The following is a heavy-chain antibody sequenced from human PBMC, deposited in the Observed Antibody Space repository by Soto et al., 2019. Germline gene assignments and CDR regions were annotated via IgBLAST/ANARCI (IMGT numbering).Heavy chain of an antibody. Sequence: SGPTLVNPTETLTLTCAFSGFSLTTSGVGVGWIRQPPGKALEWLAVVYWNDDKRYRPSLRSRLNITKDTSKNQVVLTMTNMDPVDTATYYCVHRVTSAYSHEKYKSWYVSYWFDPWGQGTLVTAPQ. CDR2: VYWNDDK. CDR1: GFSLTTSGVG. D-gene: IGHD1-20*01. V-gene: IGHV2-5*01. CDR3: VHRVTSAYSHEKYKSWYVSYWFDP. J-gene: IGHJ5*02.